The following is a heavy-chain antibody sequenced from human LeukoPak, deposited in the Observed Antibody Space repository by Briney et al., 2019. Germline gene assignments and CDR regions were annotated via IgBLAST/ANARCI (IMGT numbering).Heavy chain of an antibody. CDR3: GKCSSGHLRPTYHYHYMDV. D-gene: IGHD2-2*01. V-gene: IGHV3-30*02. CDR1: GFKFNSSG. J-gene: IGHJ6*03. CDR2: VRYDGTNK. Sequence: GVTLRLPYAASGFKFNSSGMQWVAQAPGKGREWGVFVRYDGTNKNYPDSVKGRFTISTDNSENTLYLQMSSLRAEDADVYYYGKCSSGHLRPTYHYHYMDVWGKGTTVTVSS.